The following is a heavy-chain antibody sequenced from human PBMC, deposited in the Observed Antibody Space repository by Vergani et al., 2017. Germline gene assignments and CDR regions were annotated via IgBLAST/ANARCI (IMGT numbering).Heavy chain of an antibody. CDR1: GFTFSSYA. CDR3: AKATRSGWWGDHFDY. Sequence: EVQLLESGGGLVQPGGSLRLSCAASGFTFSSYAMSWVRQAPGKGLEWVSAISGSGGSTYYADSVKGRFTISRDNSKNTRYLQMNSLRAEDTAVYYCAKATRSGWWGDHFDYWGQGTLVTVSS. J-gene: IGHJ4*02. V-gene: IGHV3-23*01. CDR2: ISGSGGST. D-gene: IGHD6-19*01.